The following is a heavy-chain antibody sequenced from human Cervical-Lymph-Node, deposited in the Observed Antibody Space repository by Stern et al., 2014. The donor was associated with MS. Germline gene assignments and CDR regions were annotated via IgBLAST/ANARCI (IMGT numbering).Heavy chain of an antibody. Sequence: VQLVQSGAEVKKPGESLKISCKGSGYTFTTYWIGWVRQMPGKGLEWMGVFYPADSDTRYSPSFQGQVTFSADKSISTAYLQWSSLKASDTAMYFCARQLSSEALDYWGPGTLVTVSS. V-gene: IGHV5-51*01. CDR3: ARQLSSEALDY. CDR1: GYTFTTYW. CDR2: FYPADSDT. D-gene: IGHD6-19*01. J-gene: IGHJ4*02.